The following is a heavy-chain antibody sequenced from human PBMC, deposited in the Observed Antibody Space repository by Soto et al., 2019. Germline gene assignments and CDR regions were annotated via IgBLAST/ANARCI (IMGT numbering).Heavy chain of an antibody. CDR2: IYYSGST. J-gene: IGHJ4*02. CDR1: GGAISSYY. Sequence: LSLTCTVSGGAISSYYWSWIRQPPGKGLEWIGYIYYSGSTNYNPSLKSRVTISVDTSKNQFSLKLSSVTAADTAVYYCARDSGYYDSSGYFDYWGQGTLVTVSS. D-gene: IGHD3-22*01. V-gene: IGHV4-59*01. CDR3: ARDSGYYDSSGYFDY.